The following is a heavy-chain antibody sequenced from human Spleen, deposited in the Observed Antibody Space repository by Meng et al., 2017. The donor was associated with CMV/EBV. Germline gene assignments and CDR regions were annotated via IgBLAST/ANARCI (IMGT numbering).Heavy chain of an antibody. J-gene: IGHJ5*02. CDR1: GGSISSSNW. V-gene: IGHV4-4*02. Sequence: VSGGSISSSNWGSWVRQPPGKGLEWIGEIYHSGSTNYNPSLKSRVTISVDKSKNQFSLKLSSVTAADTAVYYCARTIVVVNLNWFDPWGQGTLVTVSS. CDR2: IYHSGST. CDR3: ARTIVVVNLNWFDP. D-gene: IGHD3-22*01.